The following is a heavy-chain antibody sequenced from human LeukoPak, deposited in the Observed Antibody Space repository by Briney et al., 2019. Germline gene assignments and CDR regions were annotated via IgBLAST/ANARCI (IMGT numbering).Heavy chain of an antibody. CDR1: GFTFSDYY. D-gene: IGHD2-15*01. J-gene: IGHJ3*02. CDR3: ARDVAATYGYDAFDI. V-gene: IGHV3-11*01. Sequence: GGSLRLSCAASGFTFSDYYMSWIRQAPGKGLEWVSYISSSGSTIYYADSVKGRFTISRDNAKNSLYLQMNSLRAEDTAVYYCARDVAATYGYDAFDIGGQGTMVTVSS. CDR2: ISSSGSTI.